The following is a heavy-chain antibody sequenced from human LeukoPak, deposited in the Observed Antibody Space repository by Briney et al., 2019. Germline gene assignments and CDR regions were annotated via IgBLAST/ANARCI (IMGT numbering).Heavy chain of an antibody. J-gene: IGHJ3*02. CDR1: GFTFSDAW. V-gene: IGHV3-15*01. Sequence: GGSLRLSCAASGFTFSDAWMSWLRRAPGKGLEWVGRIKSKTDGGTAHYAAPVKGRFIISRDDSRNTLYLQMDGLKTEDTAVYYCTRENRHSSGWYGAFDIRGQGTMVTVSS. CDR2: IKSKTDGGTA. CDR3: TRENRHSSGWYGAFDI. D-gene: IGHD6-19*01.